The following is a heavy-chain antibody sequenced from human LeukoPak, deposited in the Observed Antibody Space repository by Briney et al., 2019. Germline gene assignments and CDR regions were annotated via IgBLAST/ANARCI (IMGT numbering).Heavy chain of an antibody. D-gene: IGHD5-18*01. CDR3: ARREYSYGHFDY. CDR1: GGSISSYY. J-gene: IGHJ4*02. V-gene: IGHV4-59*01. CDR2: IYYSGST. Sequence: PSETLSLTRTVSGGSISSYYWSWIRQPPGKGLEWIGYIYYSGSTNYNPSLKSRVTISVDTSKNQFSLKLNSVTAADTAVYYCARREYSYGHFDYWGQGTLVTVSS.